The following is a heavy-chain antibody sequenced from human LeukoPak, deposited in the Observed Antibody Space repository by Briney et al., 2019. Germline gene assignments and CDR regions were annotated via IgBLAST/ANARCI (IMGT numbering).Heavy chain of an antibody. Sequence: PGGSLRLSCAASGFTFSDYAMNWVRQAPGKGLEWVSYITTTCSTIYYADSVKGRFTISRDNAKNTLFLQMNSLRPEDTAVYYCARERISMIRGVVTTSYFDYWGQGTLVTVSS. V-gene: IGHV3-48*01. CDR2: ITTTCSTI. D-gene: IGHD3-10*01. CDR3: ARERISMIRGVVTTSYFDY. CDR1: GFTFSDYA. J-gene: IGHJ4*02.